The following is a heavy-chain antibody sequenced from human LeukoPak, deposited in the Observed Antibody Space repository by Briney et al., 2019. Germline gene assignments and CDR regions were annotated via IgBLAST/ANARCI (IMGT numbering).Heavy chain of an antibody. V-gene: IGHV1-69*01. CDR3: ARVLYCSSTSCYKWGGYMDV. CDR2: IIPIFGTA. CDR1: GGTFSSYA. Sequence: SVKVSCKGSGGTFSSYAISWVRQAPGQGLEWMGGIIPIFGTANYAQKFQGRVTSTADESTSTAYMELSSLRSEDTAVYYCARVLYCSSTSCYKWGGYMDVWGKGTTVTVSS. D-gene: IGHD2-2*02. J-gene: IGHJ6*03.